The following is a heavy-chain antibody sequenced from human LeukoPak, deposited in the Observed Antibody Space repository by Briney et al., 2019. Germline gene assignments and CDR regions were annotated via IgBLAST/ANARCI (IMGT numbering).Heavy chain of an antibody. CDR2: IIGSGGST. V-gene: IGHV3-23*01. CDR1: GFTFSSYA. D-gene: IGHD3-10*01. CDR3: AKVIYYGSENVDF. Sequence: GGSLRLSCAASGFTFSSYAMSWVRQAPGKGLEWVSSIIGSGGSTYYADSVNGRFTTSRDNSKNTLYLQINSLRAEDTALYYCAKVIYYGSENVDFWGQGTLDTVSS. J-gene: IGHJ4*02.